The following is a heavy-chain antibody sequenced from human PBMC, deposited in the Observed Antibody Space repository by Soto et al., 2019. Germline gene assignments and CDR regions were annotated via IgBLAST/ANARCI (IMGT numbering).Heavy chain of an antibody. J-gene: IGHJ4*02. CDR1: GYTFIDYY. CDR3: ATSDPRNYYDSSGLDY. Sequence: ASVKVSCKASGYTFIDYYMHWVRQAPGQGLEWMGWINPKSGGTNYAQKFQGRVTVTSDTSINTAHMELSSLRSEDTAVYYCATSDPRNYYDSSGLDYWGQGTLVTVYS. D-gene: IGHD3-22*01. CDR2: INPKSGGT. V-gene: IGHV1-2*02.